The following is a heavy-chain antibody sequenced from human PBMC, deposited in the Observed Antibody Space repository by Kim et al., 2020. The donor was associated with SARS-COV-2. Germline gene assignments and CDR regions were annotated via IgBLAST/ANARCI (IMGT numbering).Heavy chain of an antibody. CDR1: GFTFSDYH. J-gene: IGHJ4*02. CDR2: ITNSGTTI. D-gene: IGHD6-6*01. V-gene: IGHV3-11*01. CDR3: ASSWAARLFDD. Sequence: GGSLRLSCAASGFTFSDYHMYWIRQAPGKGLEWISYITNSGTTIHYADSVKGRFTISRDNAKNSLYLQMNSLRIEDTAAYYCASSWAARLFDDWGQGILV.